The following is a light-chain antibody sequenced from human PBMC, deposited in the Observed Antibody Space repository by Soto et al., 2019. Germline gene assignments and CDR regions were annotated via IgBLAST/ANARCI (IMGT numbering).Light chain of an antibody. V-gene: IGLV2-14*01. CDR1: SSDVGDYNF. CDR2: AVS. CDR3: ISYRNTNTLV. Sequence: QSALTQPASVSASPGQSITISCTGTSSDVGDYNFVSWYQQYPGKAPQLIIYAVSDRPSGISNRFSGSKSGNTASLTISGLQAGDEADYYCISYRNTNTLVFGGGTKLTVL. J-gene: IGLJ2*01.